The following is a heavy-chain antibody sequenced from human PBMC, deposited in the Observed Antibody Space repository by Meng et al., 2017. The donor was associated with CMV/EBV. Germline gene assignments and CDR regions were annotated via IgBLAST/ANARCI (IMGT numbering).Heavy chain of an antibody. J-gene: IGHJ5*02. CDR3: ARDPNLDYGDYYNWFDP. Sequence: QVQLVQSGAEVKKPGASVKVSCKASGYTFTGYYMHWVRQAPGQGLEWMGWINPNSGGTNYAQKFQGRVTMTRDTSISTAYMELSRLRSDDTAVYYCARDPNLDYGDYYNWFDPWGQGTLVTVSS. CDR1: GYTFTGYY. CDR2: INPNSGGT. V-gene: IGHV1-2*02. D-gene: IGHD4-17*01.